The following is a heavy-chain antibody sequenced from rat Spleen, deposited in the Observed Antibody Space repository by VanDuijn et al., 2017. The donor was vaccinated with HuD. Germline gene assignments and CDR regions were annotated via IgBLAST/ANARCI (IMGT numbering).Heavy chain of an antibody. CDR2: MWNGGGR. D-gene: IGHD1-11*01. CDR3: ARHLDYGGFFDY. V-gene: IGHV2-64*01. Sequence: QVQLKETGPDPVQPTQTLSLTCTVSVVSLTTHNVHWVRQPPGKGLEWMGAMWNGGGRDYNSAFKSRLSISRDTSKSQVFLKMNSLQTDDTAKYFWARHLDYGGFFDYWGQGVMVTVSS. CDR1: VVSLTTHN. J-gene: IGHJ2*01.